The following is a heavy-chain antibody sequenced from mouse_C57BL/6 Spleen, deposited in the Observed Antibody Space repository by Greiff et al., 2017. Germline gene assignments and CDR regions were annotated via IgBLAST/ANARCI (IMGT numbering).Heavy chain of an antibody. J-gene: IGHJ2*01. V-gene: IGHV1-72*01. Sequence: QVQLQQPGAELVKPGASVKLSCKASGYTFTSYWMHWVKQRPGRGLEWIGRIYPNSGGTKYNEKFKSKATLTVDKPSSTAYMQLSSLTSEDSAVYECARGEDYDVDYFDYWGQGTTLTVSS. CDR1: GYTFTSYW. CDR2: IYPNSGGT. D-gene: IGHD2-4*01. CDR3: ARGEDYDVDYFDY.